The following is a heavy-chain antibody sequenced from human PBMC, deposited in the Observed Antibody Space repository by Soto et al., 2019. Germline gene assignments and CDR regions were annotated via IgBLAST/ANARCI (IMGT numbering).Heavy chain of an antibody. J-gene: IGHJ4*02. V-gene: IGHV3-21*01. Sequence: EVQLVESGGGLVKPGGSLRLSCAASGFTFSSYSMNWVRQAPGKGLEWVSSISSSSSYIYYADSVKGRFTISRDNAKNSLYLQMNSLRAEDTAVYYCARVAPFSGDGYKESDYWGQGTLVTVSS. CDR3: ARVAPFSGDGYKESDY. CDR1: GFTFSSYS. D-gene: IGHD5-12*01. CDR2: ISSSSSYI.